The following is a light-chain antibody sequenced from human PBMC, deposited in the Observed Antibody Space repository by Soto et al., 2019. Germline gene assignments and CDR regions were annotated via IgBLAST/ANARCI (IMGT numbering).Light chain of an antibody. CDR3: QQYYSFPLP. J-gene: IGKJ4*01. V-gene: IGKV1D-8*01. CDR2: DAS. Sequence: VIWITESPSLLSSSTGERVHISRGIIQVISSYLAWYQQKPAKAGELLIYDASTFQSRVTPRFSGSGSGTDFPLTISCLQSEDFATYYCQQYYSFPLPVGGVTQVEIK. CDR1: QVISSY.